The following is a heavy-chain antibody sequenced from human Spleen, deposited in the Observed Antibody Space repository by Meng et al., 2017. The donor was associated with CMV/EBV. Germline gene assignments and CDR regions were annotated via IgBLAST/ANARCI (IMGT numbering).Heavy chain of an antibody. CDR1: GGSFSGYC. CDR2: INHSGRT. D-gene: IGHD1-26*01. CDR3: ARAIGGRTWNWFDP. V-gene: IGHV4-34*01. J-gene: IGHJ5*02. Sequence: CAVYGGSFSGYCWSWIRQPPGKGLEWIGEINHSGRTNYNPSLKSRVTISVDTSKNQFSLKLSSVTAADTAVFYCARAIGGRTWNWFDPWGQGTLVTVSS.